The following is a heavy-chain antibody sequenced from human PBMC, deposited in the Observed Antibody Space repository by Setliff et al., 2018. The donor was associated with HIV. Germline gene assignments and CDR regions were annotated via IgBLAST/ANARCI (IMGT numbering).Heavy chain of an antibody. Sequence: SETLSLTCTVSGGSISSGGYYWSWVRQPPGKGLEWIGYIFYSGTTNYSPSLNSRATISVDTSKNSFSLRLSSVTAADTAVYYCARVNALIRAPFDYWGQGALVTVSS. CDR2: IFYSGTT. CDR1: GGSISSGGYY. CDR3: ARVNALIRAPFDY. V-gene: IGHV4-61*08. J-gene: IGHJ4*02.